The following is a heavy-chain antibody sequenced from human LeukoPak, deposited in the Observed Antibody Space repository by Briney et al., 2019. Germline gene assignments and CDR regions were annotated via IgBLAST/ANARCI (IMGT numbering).Heavy chain of an antibody. V-gene: IGHV1-46*01. CDR3: ARPLYYDSSGFDY. J-gene: IGHJ4*02. CDR2: INPSGGGT. Sequence: ASVKVSCKASGYTFTGYYMHWVRQAPGQGREWMGIINPSGGGTSYAQKFQGRVTMTRDMSTSTVYMELSSLRSEDTAVYYCARPLYYDSSGFDYWGQGTLVTVSS. D-gene: IGHD3-22*01. CDR1: GYTFTGYY.